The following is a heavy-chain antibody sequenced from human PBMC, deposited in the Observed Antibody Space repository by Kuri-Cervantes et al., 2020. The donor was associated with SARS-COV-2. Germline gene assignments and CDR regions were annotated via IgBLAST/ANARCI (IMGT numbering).Heavy chain of an antibody. CDR2: INPNSGST. CDR3: ARGGEMATIMHRLDY. J-gene: IGHJ4*02. Sequence: ASVKVSCKASGYTFTDYYMHWVRQAPGQGLEWMGVINPNSGSTTYAQKFQGRLTMTRNTSTSTVYMELSTLRSEDTAVYYCARGGEMATIMHRLDYWGQGTLVTVSS. V-gene: IGHV1-46*01. D-gene: IGHD5-24*01. CDR1: GYTFTDYY.